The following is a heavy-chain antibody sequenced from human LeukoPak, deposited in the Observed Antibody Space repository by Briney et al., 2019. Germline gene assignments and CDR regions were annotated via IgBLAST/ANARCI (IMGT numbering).Heavy chain of an antibody. CDR3: ARDLRGNSMFFDY. CDR2: INPNSGDT. Sequence: GASVKVSCKASGYTFTGYYMHWVRQAPGQGLEWMGWINPNSGDTHYPQKFQGRVTMTSDTSISTAYMELSRLSPDDTAVYYCARDLRGNSMFFDYWGQGTLVTVSS. D-gene: IGHD1-1*01. CDR1: GYTFTGYY. V-gene: IGHV1-2*02. J-gene: IGHJ4*02.